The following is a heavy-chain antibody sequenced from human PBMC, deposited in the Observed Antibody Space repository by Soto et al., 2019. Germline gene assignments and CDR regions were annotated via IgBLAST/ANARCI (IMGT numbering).Heavy chain of an antibody. D-gene: IGHD4-4*01. Sequence: SVKVSCKASGGTFSSYAISWVRQAPGQGLEWMGGIIPIFGTANYAQKFQGRVTITADESTSTAYMELSSLRSEDTAVYYCARDDYSNYGDYYYGMDVWGQGTTVTVSS. CDR1: GGTFSSYA. CDR2: IIPIFGTA. V-gene: IGHV1-69*13. CDR3: ARDDYSNYGDYYYGMDV. J-gene: IGHJ6*02.